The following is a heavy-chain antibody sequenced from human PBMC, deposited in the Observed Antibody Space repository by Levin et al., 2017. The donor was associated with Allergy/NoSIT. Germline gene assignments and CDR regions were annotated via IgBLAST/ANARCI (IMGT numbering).Heavy chain of an antibody. V-gene: IGHV3-30*18. CDR2: ISYDGSNK. CDR3: AKDVSSGYGSGSYPDY. D-gene: IGHD3-10*01. CDR1: GFTFSSYG. Sequence: GGSLRLSCAASGFTFSSYGMHWVRQAPGKGLEWVAVISYDGSNKYYADSVKGRFTISRDNSKNTLYLQMNSLRAEDTAVYYCAKDVSSGYGSGSYPDYWGQGTLVTVSS. J-gene: IGHJ4*02.